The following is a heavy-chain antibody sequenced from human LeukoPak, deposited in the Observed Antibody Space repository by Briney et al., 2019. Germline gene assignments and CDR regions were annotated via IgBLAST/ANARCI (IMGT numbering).Heavy chain of an antibody. J-gene: IGHJ3*02. Sequence: GRSLRLSCAASGFTFDDYAMHWVRQAPGKGLEWVAVISYDGSNKYYADSVKGRFTISRDNSKNTLYLQMNSLRAEDTAVYYCAKECDYYDFWTPAAFDIWGQGTMVTVSS. D-gene: IGHD3-3*01. CDR2: ISYDGSNK. V-gene: IGHV3-30*18. CDR1: GFTFDDYA. CDR3: AKECDYYDFWTPAAFDI.